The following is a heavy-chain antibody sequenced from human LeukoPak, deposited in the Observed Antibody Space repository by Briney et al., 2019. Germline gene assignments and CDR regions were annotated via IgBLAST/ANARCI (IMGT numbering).Heavy chain of an antibody. V-gene: IGHV4-34*01. Sequence: PSETLSLTCAVYGGSFSGYYWSWIRQPPGKGLEWIGEINHSGSTNYNPSLKSRVTISVDTSKNQFSLKLSSVTAADTAVYYCARGNLWDYRRYYYYMDVWGKATTGTVSS. CDR1: GGSFSGYY. CDR3: ARGNLWDYRRYYYYMDV. D-gene: IGHD4-11*01. CDR2: INHSGST. J-gene: IGHJ6*03.